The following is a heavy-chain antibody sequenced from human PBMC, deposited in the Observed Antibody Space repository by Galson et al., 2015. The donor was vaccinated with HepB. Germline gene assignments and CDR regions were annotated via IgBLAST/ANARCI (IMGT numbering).Heavy chain of an antibody. J-gene: IGHJ6*03. Sequence: SLRLSCAASGFTFDDYAMHWVRQAPGKGLEWVSGISWNSGSIGYADSVKGRFTISRDNAKNSLYLQMNSLRAEDTALYYCAKGERSRRFLEGGMDVWGKGTTVTVSS. CDR1: GFTFDDYA. CDR2: ISWNSGSI. V-gene: IGHV3-9*01. CDR3: AKGERSRRFLEGGMDV. D-gene: IGHD3-3*01.